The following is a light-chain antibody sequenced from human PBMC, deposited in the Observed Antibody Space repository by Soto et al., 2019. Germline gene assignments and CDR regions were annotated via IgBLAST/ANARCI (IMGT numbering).Light chain of an antibody. CDR1: QGISSA. Sequence: AIQLTQSPSSLSASVGDRVTITCRASQGISSALAWYQQKPGKAPKILIYDASSLESGVPSRFSGSGSGTDFTLTISSLQPEDFATYYCQQFNSYPPLTFGQGTKLEIK. CDR3: QQFNSYPPLT. V-gene: IGKV1-13*02. J-gene: IGKJ2*01. CDR2: DAS.